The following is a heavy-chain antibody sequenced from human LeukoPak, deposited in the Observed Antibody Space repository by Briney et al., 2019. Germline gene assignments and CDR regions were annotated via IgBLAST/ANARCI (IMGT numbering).Heavy chain of an antibody. J-gene: IGHJ4*02. CDR3: ARAIGYDSSGYQNYFDY. D-gene: IGHD3-22*01. CDR2: INPNSGGT. V-gene: IGHV1-2*02. Sequence: ASVKVSCKASGYTFTGYYMHWVRQAPGQGLEWMGWINPNSGGTNYAQKFQGRVTMTRDTSISTAYMELSRLRSDDTAVYYCARAIGYDSSGYQNYFDYWGQGTLVTVSS. CDR1: GYTFTGYY.